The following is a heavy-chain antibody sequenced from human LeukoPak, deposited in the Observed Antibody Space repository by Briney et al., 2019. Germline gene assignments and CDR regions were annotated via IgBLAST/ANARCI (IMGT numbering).Heavy chain of an antibody. CDR1: GFTFSSYA. Sequence: GGSLRLSCAASGFTFSSYAMHWVRQAPGKGLEWVAIISYDGINKYYADSVKGRFTISRDSSKNTLYLQMNSLRAEDTAVYYCARDPPDDAFDIWGQGTMVTVSS. V-gene: IGHV3-30*04. J-gene: IGHJ3*02. CDR2: ISYDGINK. CDR3: ARDPPDDAFDI.